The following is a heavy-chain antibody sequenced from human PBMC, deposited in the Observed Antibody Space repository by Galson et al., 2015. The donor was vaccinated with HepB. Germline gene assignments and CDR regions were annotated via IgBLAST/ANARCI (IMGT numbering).Heavy chain of an antibody. V-gene: IGHV3-21*01. Sequence: SLRLSCAASGFTFSTYDMNWVRQAPGKGLEWVSSISGSSTYIYYADSVKGRFTISRDNAKNSLYLQMNSLRAEDTAVYYCARERVPAATFDPWGQGTLVTVSS. CDR2: ISGSSTYI. D-gene: IGHD2-2*01. CDR3: ARERVPAATFDP. CDR1: GFTFSTYD. J-gene: IGHJ5*02.